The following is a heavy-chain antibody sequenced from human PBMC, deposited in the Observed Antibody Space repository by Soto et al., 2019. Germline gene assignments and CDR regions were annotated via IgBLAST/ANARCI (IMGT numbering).Heavy chain of an antibody. CDR1: GYTFTNYD. CDR3: ATRFYYHGMHV. Sequence: QVQLVQSGAEVKKPGASVKVSCKASGYTFTNYDINWVRQATGQGLEWMGWMNPNSGNTDYAQKFQGRVTMTRNTSISTAYMELSGLRSEDTAVYYCATRFYYHGMHVWGQGTTVTVSS. CDR2: MNPNSGNT. J-gene: IGHJ6*02. V-gene: IGHV1-8*01.